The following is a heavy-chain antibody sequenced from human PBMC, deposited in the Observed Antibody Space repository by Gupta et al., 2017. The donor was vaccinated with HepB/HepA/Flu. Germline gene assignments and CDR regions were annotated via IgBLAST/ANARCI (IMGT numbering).Heavy chain of an antibody. J-gene: IGHJ5*02. CDR2: IRSSSSYI. CDR3: ARDRYPLYNWFDP. V-gene: IGHV3-21*01. CDR1: GFTLSSYS. D-gene: IGHD1-14*01. Sequence: EVQLVESGGGLVKPGGSLRLSCAASGFTLSSYSMNWVRQTPGKGLEWVSSIRSSSSYIYYADSVKGRFNISRDNARNSLYLQMNSMRVEDTAVYYCARDRYPLYNWFDPWGQGNLVTVSS.